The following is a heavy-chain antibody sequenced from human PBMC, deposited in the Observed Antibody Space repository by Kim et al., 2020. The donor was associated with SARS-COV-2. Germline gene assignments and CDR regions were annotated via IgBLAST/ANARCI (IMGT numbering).Heavy chain of an antibody. CDR3: ASRRKANYVTHP. CDR1: GFTFSSYS. CDR2: ISSSSSYI. D-gene: IGHD1-7*01. J-gene: IGHJ5*02. V-gene: IGHV3-21*01. Sequence: GGSLRLSCAASGFTFSSYSMNWVRQAPGKGLEWVSSISSSSSYIYYANLVKGRFTISRDNAKNLLYQQMNSLRAEDTAVYYCASRRKANYVTHPWGQGTLVTVSS.